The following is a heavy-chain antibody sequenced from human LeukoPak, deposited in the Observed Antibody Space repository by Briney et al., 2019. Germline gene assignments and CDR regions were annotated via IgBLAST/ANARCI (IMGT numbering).Heavy chain of an antibody. Sequence: GGSLRLSCVASGFTFKNFAMHWVRQAPGKGLEYVSALHSDGATTYYADSVKGRFIISRDNSKNTVYLQMGSLRSEDMGVYYCARARRSGQQSYYFDYWGQGTLVTVSS. CDR2: LHSDGATT. CDR3: ARARRSGQQSYYFDY. J-gene: IGHJ4*02. D-gene: IGHD6-19*01. CDR1: GFTFKNFA. V-gene: IGHV3-64*02.